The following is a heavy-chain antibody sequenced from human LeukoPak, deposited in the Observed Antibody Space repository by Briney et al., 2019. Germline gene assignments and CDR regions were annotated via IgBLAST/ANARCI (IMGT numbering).Heavy chain of an antibody. V-gene: IGHV3-9*01. CDR2: ISWNSGSI. CDR3: AKGITPSSYTALDY. J-gene: IGHJ4*02. D-gene: IGHD3-16*01. Sequence: PGGSLRLSCAASGFTFDDYAMHWVRQAPGKGLEWVSGISWNSGSIGYADSVKGRFTISRDNSKNTLYLQMNGLRAEDTAVYYCAKGITPSSYTALDYWGQGTLVTVSS. CDR1: GFTFDDYA.